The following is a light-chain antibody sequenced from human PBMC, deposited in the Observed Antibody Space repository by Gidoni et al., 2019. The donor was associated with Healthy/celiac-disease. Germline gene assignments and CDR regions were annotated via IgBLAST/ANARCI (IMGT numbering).Light chain of an antibody. CDR3: QQYNNWRPWL. CDR1: QSVSSS. CDR2: GAS. J-gene: IGKJ1*01. Sequence: DIVMTKSPATLSVSPGERATLSCRASQSVSSSLGWYQQKPGQAARLMIYGASTRTTGIPARLSGSGSGTGITLTISSLQSEAFAVYSCQQYNNWRPWLFGQGTKVEIK. V-gene: IGKV3-15*01.